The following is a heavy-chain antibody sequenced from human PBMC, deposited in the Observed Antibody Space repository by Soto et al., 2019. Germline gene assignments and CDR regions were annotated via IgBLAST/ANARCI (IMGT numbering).Heavy chain of an antibody. CDR1: GYTFTSTY. D-gene: IGHD3-22*01. Sequence: ASLKVACKSAGYTFTSTYMHCVRQTPGQGLEWMGVIDPNGGRTIYAEKFQGRLTLTRDTSTATDYMQLSSLRPEDTAMYFCARDQSYNDLYWWLETWGQGTLVTVSS. CDR2: IDPNGGRT. V-gene: IGHV1-46*01. J-gene: IGHJ1*01. CDR3: ARDQSYNDLYWWLET.